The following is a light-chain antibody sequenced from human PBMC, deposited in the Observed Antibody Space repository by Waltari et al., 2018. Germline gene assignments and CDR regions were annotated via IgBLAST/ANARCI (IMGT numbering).Light chain of an antibody. V-gene: IGLV2-14*01. Sequence: QSALPQPASVSGSPGQSITISCSGTDSDVGAYDFVSGYHQHPGKAPRLIIYEVSNRPAGISNRFSASKSGNTASLTISGLQAEDEADYDCSSYTTSSAPGVFGTGTRVTVL. CDR1: DSDVGAYDF. J-gene: IGLJ1*01. CDR3: SSYTTSSAPGV. CDR2: EVS.